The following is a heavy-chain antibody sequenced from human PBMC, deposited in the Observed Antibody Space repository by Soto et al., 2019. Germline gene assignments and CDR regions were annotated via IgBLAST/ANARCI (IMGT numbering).Heavy chain of an antibody. CDR1: GYTFTSYG. CDR3: ARDIAVAGHFDYYYYGMDV. D-gene: IGHD6-19*01. J-gene: IGHJ6*02. Sequence: QVQLVQSGAEVKKPGASVKVSCKASGYTFTSYGISWVRQAPGQGLEWMGWISAYNGNTNYAQKLQGRVTMTTDTSTNTAYMELRSLRSDDTAVYYCARDIAVAGHFDYYYYGMDVWGQGTTVTVSS. CDR2: ISAYNGNT. V-gene: IGHV1-18*01.